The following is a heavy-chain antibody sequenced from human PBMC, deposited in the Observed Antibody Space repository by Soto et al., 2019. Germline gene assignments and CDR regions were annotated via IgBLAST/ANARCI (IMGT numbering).Heavy chain of an antibody. J-gene: IGHJ4*02. CDR1: GFTFSNSA. D-gene: IGHD6-19*01. CDR2: IVVGSGHP. V-gene: IGHV1-58*01. Sequence: ASVKVSCKASGFTFSNSAVQWVRQSRGQRLEWMGWIVVGSGHPNLAQKFQDRVTLTRDMSTGTAYMELSSLRSEDTAVYYCAAHVIAVAGDFDHWGQGPQVTVSS. CDR3: AAHVIAVAGDFDH.